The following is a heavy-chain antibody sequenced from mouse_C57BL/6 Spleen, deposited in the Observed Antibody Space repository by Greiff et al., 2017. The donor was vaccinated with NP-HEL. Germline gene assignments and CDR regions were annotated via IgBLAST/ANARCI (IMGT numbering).Heavy chain of an antibody. V-gene: IGHV3-6*01. Sequence: VQLKESGPGLVKPSQSLSLTCSVTGYSITSCYYWNWIRQFPGNKLEWMVYISCDGSNNYNPSLKNRIAITRDTSKNQFFLKLNSVTTEDTATYYCARDYYDPRGFAYWGQGTLVTVSA. J-gene: IGHJ3*01. CDR3: ARDYYDPRGFAY. D-gene: IGHD2-4*01. CDR1: GYSITSCYY. CDR2: ISCDGSN.